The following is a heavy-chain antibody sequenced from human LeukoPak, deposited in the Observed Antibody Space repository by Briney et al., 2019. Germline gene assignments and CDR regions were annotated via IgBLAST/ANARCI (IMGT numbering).Heavy chain of an antibody. CDR3: ARSYDSRGYYYYGMDV. V-gene: IGHV4-59*01. CDR1: GGSISSYY. CDR2: IYYTGST. J-gene: IGHJ6*02. Sequence: SETLSLTCTVSGGSISSYYWSWIRRPPGKGLEWIGYIYYTGSTQYNSSLKSRVTISADTSKNQFSLKLISVTAADTAVYYCARSYDSRGYYYYGMDVWGHGTTVTVSS. D-gene: IGHD3-22*01.